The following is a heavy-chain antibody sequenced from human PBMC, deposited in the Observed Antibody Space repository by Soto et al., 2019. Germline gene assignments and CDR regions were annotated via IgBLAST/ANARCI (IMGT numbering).Heavy chain of an antibody. CDR1: GFSFGTYA. CDR3: AAGGNWDKNF. V-gene: IGHV3-30-3*01. CDR2: ISYDGSNK. Sequence: GGSLRLSCAASGFSFGTYAMHWVRQAPGKGLEWVAVISYDGSNKYYADSVRGRFTISRDNSKNTLYLQMNSLRTEDTAVYYCAAGGNWDKNFWGQGTLVTVSS. D-gene: IGHD1-1*01. J-gene: IGHJ4*02.